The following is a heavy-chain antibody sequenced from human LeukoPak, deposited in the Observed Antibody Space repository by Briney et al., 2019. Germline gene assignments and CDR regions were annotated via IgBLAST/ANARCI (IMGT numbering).Heavy chain of an antibody. CDR3: ARGVYIAAAQYGY. J-gene: IGHJ4*02. CDR1: GGSISSYY. Sequence: PSETLSLTCTVSGGSISSYYWNWIRQPPGKGLEWIGYIYYSGTTNYNPSLKSRVTISVDTSKNQFSLKLSSVTAADTAVYYCARGVYIAAAQYGYWGQGTLVTVSS. CDR2: IYYSGTT. V-gene: IGHV4-59*01. D-gene: IGHD6-13*01.